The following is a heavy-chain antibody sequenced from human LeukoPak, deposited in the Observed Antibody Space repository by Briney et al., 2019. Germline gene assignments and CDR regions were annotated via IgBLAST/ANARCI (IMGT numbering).Heavy chain of an antibody. CDR1: GFNFGVVA. Sequence: GGSLRLSCATSGFNFGVVAMDWIRQAPRKGLEWVGFIRHREYGGTAEYAASVNGRFAISRDDSKSIVYLQMNDLRTEDTGVYYCARERAGDVDYWGLGTLVTVSS. CDR3: ARERAGDVDY. V-gene: IGHV3-49*03. CDR2: IRHREYGGTA. J-gene: IGHJ4*02.